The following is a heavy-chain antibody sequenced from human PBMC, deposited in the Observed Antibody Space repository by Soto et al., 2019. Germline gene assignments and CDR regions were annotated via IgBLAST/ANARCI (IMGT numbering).Heavy chain of an antibody. J-gene: IGHJ6*02. CDR2: IGAYTGNT. V-gene: IGHV1-18*01. D-gene: IGHD2-2*01. CDR1: GYTFNSYD. CDR3: ARNTIYGLDL. Sequence: QAQLVQPGAEVKKPGASVKVSCKVYGYTFNSYDFTWVRQAPGQGLEWMGWIGAYTGNTNYAEKFQGSVSLTIDASTSTAYMELRSVTADDTARYYCARNTIYGLDLWGQGTMVTVSS.